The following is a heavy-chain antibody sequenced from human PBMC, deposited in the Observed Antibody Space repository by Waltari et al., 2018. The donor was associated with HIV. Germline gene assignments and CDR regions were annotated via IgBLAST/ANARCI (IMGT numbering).Heavy chain of an antibody. J-gene: IGHJ5*02. D-gene: IGHD4-17*01. V-gene: IGHV3-48*02. CDR2: ISSSSSTI. Sequence: EVQLVESGGGLVQPGGSLRLSCAASGFTFSSYSMNWVRQAPGKGLEWVSYISSSSSTIYDADSVKGRFAISRDNAKNSLYLQMNSLRDEDTAVYYCAGGLMTTSPTWGQGTLVTVSS. CDR3: AGGLMTTSPT. CDR1: GFTFSSYS.